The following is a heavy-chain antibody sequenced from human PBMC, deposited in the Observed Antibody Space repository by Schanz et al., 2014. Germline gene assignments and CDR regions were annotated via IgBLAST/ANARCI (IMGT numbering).Heavy chain of an antibody. CDR1: GFTFSSYA. Sequence: EEQLVESGGGLVQPGGSLRLSCAASGFTFSSYAMSWVRQAPGKGLEWVSAISGSGDTAYYADSVKGRFTISRDNFKGALYLQMSSLRAEDTAVYYCAKSLESCPGGRCSRGYFDYWGQGTLVTVSS. J-gene: IGHJ4*02. CDR3: AKSLESCPGGRCSRGYFDY. V-gene: IGHV3-23*04. D-gene: IGHD2-8*02. CDR2: ISGSGDTA.